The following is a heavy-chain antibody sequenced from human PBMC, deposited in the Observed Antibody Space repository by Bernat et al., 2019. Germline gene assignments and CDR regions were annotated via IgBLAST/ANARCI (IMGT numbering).Heavy chain of an antibody. CDR1: GFTFSSYT. V-gene: IGHV3-30*18. D-gene: IGHD3-3*01. J-gene: IGHJ5*02. Sequence: VQLVESGGGLVKPGGSLRLSCVGIGFTFSSYTMNWVRRAPGKGLEWVAVISYDGSNKYYADSVKGRFTISRDNSKNTLYLQMNSLRAEDTAVYYCAKDTYAIFGVIDPWGQGTLVTVSS. CDR2: ISYDGSNK. CDR3: AKDTYAIFGVIDP.